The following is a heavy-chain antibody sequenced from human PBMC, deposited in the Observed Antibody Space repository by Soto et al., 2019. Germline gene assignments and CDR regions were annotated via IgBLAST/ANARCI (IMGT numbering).Heavy chain of an antibody. CDR3: AKDFDEYCSGGSCYSWAFDY. CDR1: GFTFSSYA. J-gene: IGHJ4*02. V-gene: IGHV3-23*01. CDR2: ISGSGGST. D-gene: IGHD2-15*01. Sequence: GGSLRLSCAASGFTFSSYAMSWVRQAPGKGLEWVSAISGSGGSTYYADSLKGRFTISRDNSKNTLYLQMNSLRAEDTAVYYCAKDFDEYCSGGSCYSWAFDYWGQGTLVTVSS.